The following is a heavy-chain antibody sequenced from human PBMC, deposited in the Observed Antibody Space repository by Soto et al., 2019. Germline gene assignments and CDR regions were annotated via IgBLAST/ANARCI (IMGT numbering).Heavy chain of an antibody. CDR1: GWTFGTYS. D-gene: IGHD3-3*01. J-gene: IGHJ6*02. V-gene: IGHV3-48*02. CDR2: INSDGDNI. Sequence: GGSLRLSCAASGWTFGTYSMNWVRQAPGKGLEWIAYINSDGDNIMYADSVKGRFTISRDNAKNSLFLQMNSLTDEDTAVYYCARVYYDYVWGQGTTVTVSS. CDR3: ARVYYDYV.